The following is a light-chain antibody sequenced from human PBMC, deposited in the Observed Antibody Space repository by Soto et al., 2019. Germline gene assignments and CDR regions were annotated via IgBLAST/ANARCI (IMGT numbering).Light chain of an antibody. V-gene: IGLV2-23*01. CDR3: CSYAGRDYV. Sequence: ALTQPASVSGSPGQSITISCTGTSSDVGSYNLVSWYQQHPGKAPKLMIYEGSKRPSGVSNRFSGSKSGNTASLTISGLQAEDEADYYCCSYAGRDYVFGTGTKLTVL. CDR2: EGS. J-gene: IGLJ1*01. CDR1: SSDVGSYNL.